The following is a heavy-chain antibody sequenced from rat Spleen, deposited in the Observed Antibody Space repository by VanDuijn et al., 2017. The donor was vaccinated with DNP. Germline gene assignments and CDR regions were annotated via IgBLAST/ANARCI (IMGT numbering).Heavy chain of an antibody. CDR2: VPSSGGST. Sequence: EVQLVESGGGLVQPGRSLKLSCTASGFTFSDYYMAWVRQAPTKGLEWVASVPSSGGSTYYPDSVKGRFIISRDNAKSTLYLQMYSLRSEDMATYYCVRPDYYFGSYPFFWGPGTMVTVSS. CDR1: GFTFSDYY. D-gene: IGHD1-12*02. J-gene: IGHJ1*01. CDR3: VRPDYYFGSYPFF. V-gene: IGHV5-25*01.